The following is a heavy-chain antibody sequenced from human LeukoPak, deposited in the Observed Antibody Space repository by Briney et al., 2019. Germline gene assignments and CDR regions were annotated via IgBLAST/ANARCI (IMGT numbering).Heavy chain of an antibody. V-gene: IGHV6-1*01. CDR3: ARGAVRGGTNFDY. CDR1: GDSVSGSPAV. CDR2: AYYRSKWYI. Sequence: SQTLSLTCAISGDSVSGSPAVWNWIRQSPSRGLEWLGRAYYRSKWYIDYAVSVKGRITSTPDTSKNQFSLQLNSVTPEDTAVYYCARGAVRGGTNFDYWGQGTLVTVSS. D-gene: IGHD3-10*01. J-gene: IGHJ4*02.